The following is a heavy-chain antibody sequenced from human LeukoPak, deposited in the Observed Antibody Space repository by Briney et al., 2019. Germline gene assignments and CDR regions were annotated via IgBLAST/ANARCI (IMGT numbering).Heavy chain of an antibody. CDR1: GFTFSDYY. CDR2: ISSSGSTI. Sequence: GGSLRLSCAAPGFTFSDYYMSWIRQAPGKGLEWVSYISSSGSTIYYADSVKGRFTISRDNAKNSLYLQMNSLRAEDTAVYYCARPRGSGSYYDDAFDIWGQGTMVTVSS. D-gene: IGHD3-10*01. CDR3: ARPRGSGSYYDDAFDI. V-gene: IGHV3-11*04. J-gene: IGHJ3*02.